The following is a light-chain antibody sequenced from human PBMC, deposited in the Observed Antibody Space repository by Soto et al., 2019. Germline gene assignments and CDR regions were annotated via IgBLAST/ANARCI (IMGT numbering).Light chain of an antibody. CDR2: DVN. CDR1: SSDIGASNF. CDR3: TSWTTGTTMI. Sequence: QSVLTQPHSVSGSPGQSITIFCTGTSSDIGASNFVSWYQQHPGKAPKLMLYDVNIRPSGVSNPFSGSKSGNTASLTISGLQAEDEADHYCTSWTTGTTMIFGGGTQLTVL. V-gene: IGLV2-14*03. J-gene: IGLJ2*01.